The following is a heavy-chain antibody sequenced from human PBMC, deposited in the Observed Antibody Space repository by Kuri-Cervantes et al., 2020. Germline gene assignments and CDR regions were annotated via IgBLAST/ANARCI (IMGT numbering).Heavy chain of an antibody. J-gene: IGHJ6*03. D-gene: IGHD4-17*01. V-gene: IGHV4-59*01. CDR3: AREHFTTTVTTSYYYYMDV. Sequence: ESLKISCTVSGGSISSYYWSWIRQPPGKGLGWIGYIYYSGSTNYNPSLKSRVTISVDTSKNQFSLKLSSVTAADTAVYYCAREHFTTTVTTSYYYYMDVWGKGTTVTVSS. CDR2: IYYSGST. CDR1: GGSISSYY.